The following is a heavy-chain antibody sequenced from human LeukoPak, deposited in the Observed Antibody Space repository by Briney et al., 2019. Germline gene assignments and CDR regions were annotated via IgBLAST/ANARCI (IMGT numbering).Heavy chain of an antibody. CDR1: GYTFSSYG. Sequence: GGSLRLSCAASGYTFSSYGMHWVRQAPGKGLEWVAVIWYDGSNKYYADSVKGRFTISRDNSKNTLYLQMNSLRAEDTAVYYCARESLARSLGAFDIWGQGTMVTVSP. V-gene: IGHV3-33*01. CDR2: IWYDGSNK. CDR3: ARESLARSLGAFDI. J-gene: IGHJ3*02.